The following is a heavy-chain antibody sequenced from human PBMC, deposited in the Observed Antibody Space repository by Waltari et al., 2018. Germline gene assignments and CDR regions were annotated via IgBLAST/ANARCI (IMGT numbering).Heavy chain of an antibody. CDR1: GFTFDDYA. Sequence: EVQLVESGGGLVQPGRSLRLSCAASGFTFDDYAMHWVRQAPGKGLEWVSGISWNSGSIGYADSVKGRFTISRDNAKNSLYLQMNSLRAEDTALYYCASGTLGAYYMDVWGKGTTVTVSS. CDR2: ISWNSGSI. J-gene: IGHJ6*03. V-gene: IGHV3-9*01. CDR3: ASGTLGAYYMDV. D-gene: IGHD3-10*01.